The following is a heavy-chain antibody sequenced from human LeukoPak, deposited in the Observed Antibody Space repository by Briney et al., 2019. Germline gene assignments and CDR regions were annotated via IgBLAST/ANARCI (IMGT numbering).Heavy chain of an antibody. CDR2: INPNSGGT. CDR3: ARINYDSSGYPDY. Sequence: ASVKVPCKASGYTFTGYYMHWVRQAPGQGLEWMGWINPNSGGTNYAQKFQGRVTMTRDTSISTAYMELSRLRSDDTAVYYCARINYDSSGYPDYWGQGTLVTVSS. V-gene: IGHV1-2*02. J-gene: IGHJ4*02. D-gene: IGHD3-22*01. CDR1: GYTFTGYY.